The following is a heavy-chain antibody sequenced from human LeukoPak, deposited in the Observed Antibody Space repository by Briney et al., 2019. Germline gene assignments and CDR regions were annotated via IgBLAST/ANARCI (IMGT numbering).Heavy chain of an antibody. CDR2: IIPIFGTA. J-gene: IGHJ5*02. CDR3: ARDGIAAAGTLLNWFDP. D-gene: IGHD6-13*01. Sequence: SSVKVSCKASGGTFSSYAISWVRQAPGQGLEWMGGIIPIFGTANYAQKFQGRVTITADESTSTAYMELSSLRSEDTAVYYCARDGIAAAGTLLNWFDPWGQGTLVTVSS. V-gene: IGHV1-69*01. CDR1: GGTFSSYA.